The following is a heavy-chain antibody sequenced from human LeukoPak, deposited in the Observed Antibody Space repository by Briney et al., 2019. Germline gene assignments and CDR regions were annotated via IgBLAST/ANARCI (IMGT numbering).Heavy chain of an antibody. CDR1: GFTFSSYA. J-gene: IGHJ4*02. Sequence: PGRSLRLSCAASGFTFSSYAMSWVRQAPGKGLEWVSAISGSGGSTYYADSVKGRFTISRDNSKNTLYLQMNSLRAEDTAVYYCAKAAPRYCSSTSCYRGFDYWGQGTLVTVSP. D-gene: IGHD2-2*02. CDR3: AKAAPRYCSSTSCYRGFDY. V-gene: IGHV3-23*01. CDR2: ISGSGGST.